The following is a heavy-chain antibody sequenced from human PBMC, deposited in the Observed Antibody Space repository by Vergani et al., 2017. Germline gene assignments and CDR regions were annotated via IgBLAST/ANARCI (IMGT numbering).Heavy chain of an antibody. CDR3: ATPQTVTTGGMEV. V-gene: IGHV1-69-2*01. J-gene: IGHJ6*02. CDR2: VDPEDGET. Sequence: EVQLGQSGAEVKKPGAKMKISCKVSGYTFTDPYMHWVKQAPGKGLEWMGLVDPEDGETIYAEKFKGRVTIAADTSTDTAHLELSSLRSEDTAVYYCATPQTVTTGGMEVWGQGTTVIVSS. D-gene: IGHD4-17*01. CDR1: GYTFTDPY.